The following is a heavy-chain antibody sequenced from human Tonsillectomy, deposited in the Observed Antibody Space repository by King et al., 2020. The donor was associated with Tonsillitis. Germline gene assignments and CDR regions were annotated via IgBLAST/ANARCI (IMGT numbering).Heavy chain of an antibody. CDR1: GASINNYY. V-gene: IGHV4-59*01. J-gene: IGHJ4*02. CDR2: IYFTGNT. Sequence: VQLQESGPGLVMPSETLSLTCTVSGASINNYYWSWIRQSPGKGLEWIGYIYFTGNTNYNPSLRSRVTISIDTSKTRFSLKINSVTAEDTAVYYCARGPTYGDYNDWGQGTLVTVSS. CDR3: ARGPTYGDYND. D-gene: IGHD4-17*01.